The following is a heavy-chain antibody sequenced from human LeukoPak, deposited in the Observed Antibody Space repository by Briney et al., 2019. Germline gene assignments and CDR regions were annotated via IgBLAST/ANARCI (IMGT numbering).Heavy chain of an antibody. D-gene: IGHD6-19*01. CDR3: ATVTGSYGVPFDY. V-gene: IGHV3-7*01. Sequence: GGSLRLSCAASGFIFSSYWMSWVRQAPGKGLEWVANIKQDGSEKHYVDSVKGRFTISRDDAKNSLYLQMNSLRAEDTAVYYCATVTGSYGVPFDYWGRGTLVTVSS. CDR1: GFIFSSYW. CDR2: IKQDGSEK. J-gene: IGHJ4*02.